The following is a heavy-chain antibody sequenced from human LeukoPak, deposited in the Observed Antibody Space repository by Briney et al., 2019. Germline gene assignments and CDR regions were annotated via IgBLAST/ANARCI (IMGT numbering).Heavy chain of an antibody. Sequence: GGSLRLSCAASGFTFSSYAMSWVRQAPGKGLEWVSAISGSGSTHYADSVKGRFTISRDNSKNTLYLQMNSLRAEDTAVYYCAKFGSTGPNAFDIWGQGTMVTVSS. J-gene: IGHJ3*02. CDR1: GFTFSSYA. V-gene: IGHV3-23*01. CDR3: AKFGSTGPNAFDI. D-gene: IGHD3-16*01. CDR2: ISGSGST.